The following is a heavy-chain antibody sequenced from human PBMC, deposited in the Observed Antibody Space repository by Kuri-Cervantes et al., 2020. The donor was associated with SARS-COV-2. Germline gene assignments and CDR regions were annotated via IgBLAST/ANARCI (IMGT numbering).Heavy chain of an antibody. CDR2: INPDGSYT. Sequence: GESLKISCAASGFTFSGNWINWVRQAPGKGLVWVSRINPDGSYTNNAASVKGRFTLSRDNAKNMLFLQMNSLRAEDTAVYYCAREIQWAIFLEGIFDYWGQGTLVTVSS. CDR3: AREIQWAIFLEGIFDY. CDR1: GFTFSGNW. J-gene: IGHJ4*02. D-gene: IGHD3-9*01. V-gene: IGHV3-74*01.